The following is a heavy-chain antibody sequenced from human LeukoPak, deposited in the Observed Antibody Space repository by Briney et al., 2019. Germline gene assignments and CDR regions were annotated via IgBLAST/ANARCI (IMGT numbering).Heavy chain of an antibody. CDR2: IYDSGST. CDR1: GGSISSSNW. D-gene: IGHD6-19*01. CDR3: ARSSYAQWLVGIDY. J-gene: IGHJ4*02. V-gene: IGHV4-4*02. Sequence: SETLSLTCAVSGGSISSSNWWSWVRQSPGKGLEWIGEIYDSGSTNYNPSLKSRVTISVDKSKNQFSLKLSSVTAADTAVYYCARSSYAQWLVGIDYWGQGTLVTVSS.